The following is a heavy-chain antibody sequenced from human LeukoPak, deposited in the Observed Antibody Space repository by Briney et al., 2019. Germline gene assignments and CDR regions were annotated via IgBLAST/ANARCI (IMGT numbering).Heavy chain of an antibody. V-gene: IGHV3-23*01. CDR3: AKETVVVVAATPDAFDI. D-gene: IGHD2-15*01. Sequence: GGSLRLSCAASGFTFSSYAMSWVRQAPGKGLEWVSGISSSGGSTHYADSVKDRFTISRDNSKNPLYLQMNSLRAEDTAVYYCAKETVVVVAATPDAFDIWGQGTMVTVSS. CDR2: ISSSGGST. CDR1: GFTFSSYA. J-gene: IGHJ3*02.